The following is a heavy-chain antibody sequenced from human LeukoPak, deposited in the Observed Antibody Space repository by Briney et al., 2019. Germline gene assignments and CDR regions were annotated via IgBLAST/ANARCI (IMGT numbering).Heavy chain of an antibody. CDR3: ASKWFGELSDPGFDY. CDR1: GGPISSGSYY. Sequence: PSQTLSLTCTVSGGPISSGSYYWSWIRQPAGKGLEWIGRIYTSGSTNYNPSLKSRVTISVDTSKNQFSLKLSSVTAADTAVYYCASKWFGELSDPGFDYWGQGTLVTVSS. J-gene: IGHJ4*02. CDR2: IYTSGST. D-gene: IGHD3-10*01. V-gene: IGHV4-61*02.